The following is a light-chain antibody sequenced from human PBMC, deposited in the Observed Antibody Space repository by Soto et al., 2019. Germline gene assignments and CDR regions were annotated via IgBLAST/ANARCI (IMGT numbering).Light chain of an antibody. CDR3: QQYHSYSRT. J-gene: IGKJ1*01. CDR2: RAS. Sequence: LSASVGDRVTITCRASQSISTWLAWYQQKPGKAPKLLIYRASSLESGVPSRFSGSGSGTEFTLTISSLQPDDFATYYCQQYHSYSRTFGQGTKVDIK. V-gene: IGKV1-5*03. CDR1: QSISTW.